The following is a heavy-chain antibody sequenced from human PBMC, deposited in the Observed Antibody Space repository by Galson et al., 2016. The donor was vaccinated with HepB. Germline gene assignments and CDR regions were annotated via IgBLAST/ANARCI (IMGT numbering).Heavy chain of an antibody. V-gene: IGHV3-53*01. Sequence: SLRLSCAASGFRVSSYYMSWVRQAPGKGLEWVSVFYIGGSADHADSVKGRFTISRDDSKNAVYLEMNSLRDEDTAVYYCAREGTLGNCFDYWGQGTLVTVSS. J-gene: IGHJ4*02. CDR1: GFRVSSYY. CDR3: AREGTLGNCFDY. CDR2: FYIGGSA. D-gene: IGHD1-7*01.